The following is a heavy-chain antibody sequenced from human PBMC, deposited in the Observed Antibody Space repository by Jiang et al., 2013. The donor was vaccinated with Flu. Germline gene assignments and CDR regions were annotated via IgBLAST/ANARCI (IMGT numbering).Heavy chain of an antibody. J-gene: IGHJ3*02. CDR1: GYTITSYA. Sequence: CKASGYTITSYAMHWVRQAPGQRLEWMGWINAGNGNTKYSQKFQGRVTITRDTSASTAYMELSSLRSEDTAVYYCARDLWGRNTFGGVIFSEDAFDIWGQGTMVTVSS. V-gene: IGHV1-3*01. CDR3: ARDLWGRNTFGGVIFSEDAFDI. CDR2: INAGNGNT. D-gene: IGHD3-16*02.